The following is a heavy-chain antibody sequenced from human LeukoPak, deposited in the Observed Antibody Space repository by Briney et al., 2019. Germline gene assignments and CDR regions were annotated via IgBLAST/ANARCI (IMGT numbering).Heavy chain of an antibody. Sequence: GGSLRLSCAASGFTFSNAWMSWVRQAPGKGLEWVGRIKSKTDGGTTDYAAPVQARFTISRDDSQNTLYLQMNSLKTEDTAVYYCKPAVMGYYYYGKDVWGQGTTVTVSS. V-gene: IGHV3-15*01. D-gene: IGHD2-2*01. CDR2: IKSKTDGGTT. CDR1: GFTFSNAW. CDR3: KPAVMGYYYYGKDV. J-gene: IGHJ6*02.